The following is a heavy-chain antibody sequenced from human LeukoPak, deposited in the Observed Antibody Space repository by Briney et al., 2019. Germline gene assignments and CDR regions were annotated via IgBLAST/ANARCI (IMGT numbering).Heavy chain of an antibody. D-gene: IGHD3-10*02. CDR1: GYSISSGYY. CDR3: ARHMTTDMLDAFDI. Sequence: PSETLSLTCAVSGYSISSGYYWAWIRQSPGKGLEWIGSIFHSGSTYDNPSLKSRVSTSVDASKNHFSLTLTSVTAADTAVYHCARHMTTDMLDAFDIWGQGTMVIISS. V-gene: IGHV4-38-2*01. J-gene: IGHJ3*02. CDR2: IFHSGST.